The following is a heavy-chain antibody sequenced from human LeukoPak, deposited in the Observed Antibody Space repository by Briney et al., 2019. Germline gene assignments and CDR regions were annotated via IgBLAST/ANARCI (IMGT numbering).Heavy chain of an antibody. J-gene: IGHJ4*02. CDR1: GFTFSSYA. CDR2: ISSNGGST. Sequence: GGSLRLSCAASGFTFSSYAMHWVRQAPGKGLEYVSAISSNGGSTYYADSVKGRFTISRDNSKNTLYLQMSSLRAEDTAVYYCVKIRSGSYYDYWGQGTLVTVSS. CDR3: VKIRSGSYYDY. V-gene: IGHV3-64D*06. D-gene: IGHD1-26*01.